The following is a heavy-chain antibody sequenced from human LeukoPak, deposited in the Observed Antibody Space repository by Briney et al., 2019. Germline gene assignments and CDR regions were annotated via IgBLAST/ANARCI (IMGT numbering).Heavy chain of an antibody. Sequence: KPSETLSLTCTVSGGSISSYYWSWIRQPPGKGLEWIGYIYYSGSTNYNPSLKSRVTISVDTSKNQFSLKLSSVTAADTAVYYCARAGYCSSTSCYAGYFDYWGQGTLVTVSS. D-gene: IGHD2-2*01. V-gene: IGHV4-59*01. CDR1: GGSISSYY. CDR2: IYYSGST. CDR3: ARAGYCSSTSCYAGYFDY. J-gene: IGHJ4*02.